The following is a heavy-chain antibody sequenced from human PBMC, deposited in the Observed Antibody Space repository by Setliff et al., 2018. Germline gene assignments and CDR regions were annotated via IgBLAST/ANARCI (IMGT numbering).Heavy chain of an antibody. J-gene: IGHJ5*02. CDR3: AREGYSSLIGWLYP. V-gene: IGHV1-2*04. CDR2: INPNSGGT. CDR1: GYTFTGYY. Sequence: ASVKVSCKASGYTFTGYYMHWVRQAPGQGLEWMGWINPNSGGTNYAQKFQGWVTMTRDTSISTAYMELSSLKSEDTAVYYCAREGYSSLIGWLYPWGQGTLVTVSS. D-gene: IGHD6-13*01.